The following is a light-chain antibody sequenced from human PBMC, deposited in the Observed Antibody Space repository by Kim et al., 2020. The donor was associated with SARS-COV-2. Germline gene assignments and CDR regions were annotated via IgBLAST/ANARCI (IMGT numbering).Light chain of an antibody. V-gene: IGKV1-9*01. J-gene: IGKJ4*01. CDR1: QGISSY. CDR2: AAS. CDR3: QQLNSYPRLT. Sequence: DIQLTQSPSFLSASVGDRVTITCRASQGISSYLAWYQQKPGKAPKLLIYAASTLQNGVPSRFSGSGSGTEFTLTISSLQPEDFATYYCQQLNSYPRLTFGGGTKLEI.